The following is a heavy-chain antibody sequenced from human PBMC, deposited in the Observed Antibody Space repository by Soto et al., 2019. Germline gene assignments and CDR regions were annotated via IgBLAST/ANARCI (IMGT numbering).Heavy chain of an antibody. Sequence: PSETLSLTCGVSGGSISSDDYYWSWIRQPPGKGLEWIGFIYYSGTYYNPSLMGRATISLDTSKNQFSLELTSVTAADTATYYCARDLGYCSGSCYAKWGYWGQGTLVTVS. V-gene: IGHV4-30-4*01. CDR2: IYYSGT. J-gene: IGHJ4*02. CDR3: ARDLGYCSGSCYAKWGY. CDR1: GGSISSDDYY. D-gene: IGHD2-15*01.